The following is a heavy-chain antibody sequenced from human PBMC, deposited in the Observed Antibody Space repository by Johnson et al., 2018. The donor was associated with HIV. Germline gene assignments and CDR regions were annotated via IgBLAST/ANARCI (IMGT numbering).Heavy chain of an antibody. J-gene: IGHJ3*01. V-gene: IGHV3-30*03. CDR2: ISYDGSNK. CDR1: GFTVSSNY. Sequence: VQLVESGGGLIQPGGSLRLSCAASGFTVSSNYMSWVRQAPGKGLEWVAVISYDGSNKYYADSVKGRFTISRDNSKNTLSVQMNNLKPEEAAVYYCARGSLTGDGFAAWGQGTLVIVSS. D-gene: IGHD2-8*01. CDR3: ARGSLTGDGFAA.